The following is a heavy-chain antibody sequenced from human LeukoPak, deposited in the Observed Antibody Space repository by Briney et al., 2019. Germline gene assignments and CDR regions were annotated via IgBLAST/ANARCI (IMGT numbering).Heavy chain of an antibody. J-gene: IGHJ3*02. Sequence: GGSLRFSCAASGSTFDDYGMSWVRQAPGKGLEWVSGINWNGGSTGYADSAKGRFTISRDNAKNSLYLQMISLRAEDTALYYCARGRDAFDMWGQGTMVTVSS. CDR3: ARGRDAFDM. CDR1: GSTFDDYG. CDR2: INWNGGST. V-gene: IGHV3-20*04.